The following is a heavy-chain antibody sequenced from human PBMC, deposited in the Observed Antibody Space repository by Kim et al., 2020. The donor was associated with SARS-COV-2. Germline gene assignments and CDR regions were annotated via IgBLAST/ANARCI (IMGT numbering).Heavy chain of an antibody. CDR1: GYTFTSYY. Sequence: ASVKVSCKASGYTFTSYYMHWVRQAPGQGLEWMGIINPSGGSTSYAQKFQGRVTMTRDTSTSTVYMELSSLRSEDTAVYYCARGVGRELGHIFFDYWGQGTLVTVSS. V-gene: IGHV1-46*01. CDR2: INPSGGST. J-gene: IGHJ4*02. CDR3: ARGVGRELGHIFFDY. D-gene: IGHD3-10*01.